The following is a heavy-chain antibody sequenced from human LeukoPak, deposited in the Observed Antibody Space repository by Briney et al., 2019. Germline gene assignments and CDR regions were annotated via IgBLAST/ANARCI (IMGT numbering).Heavy chain of an antibody. D-gene: IGHD5-24*01. J-gene: IGHJ4*02. CDR2: MNPNSGNT. V-gene: IGHV1-8*01. CDR3: AREGYRARNFDY. Sequence: ALVTVSCTASGYTFTSYDINWVRQAAGQGLEWMGWMNPNSGNTGYAQKFQGRVTMTRNTSISTAYMELSSLRSEDTAVYYCAREGYRARNFDYWGQGTLVTVSS. CDR1: GYTFTSYD.